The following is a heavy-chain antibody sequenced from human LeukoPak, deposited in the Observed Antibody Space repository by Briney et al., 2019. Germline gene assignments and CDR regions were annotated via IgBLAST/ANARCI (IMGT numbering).Heavy chain of an antibody. D-gene: IGHD5-12*01. CDR2: ISGSGGST. CDR3: AKDRYSGYDFSYYYYGMDV. J-gene: IGHJ6*02. Sequence: GSLRLSCAASGFTFSSYAMSWVRQAPGKGLEWVSAISGSGGSTYYADSVKGRFTISRDNSKNTLYLQMNSLRAEDTAVYYCAKDRYSGYDFSYYYYGMDVWGQGTTVTVSS. CDR1: GFTFSSYA. V-gene: IGHV3-23*01.